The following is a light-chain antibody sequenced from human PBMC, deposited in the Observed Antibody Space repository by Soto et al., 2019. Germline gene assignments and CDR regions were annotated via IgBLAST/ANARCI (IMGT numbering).Light chain of an antibody. V-gene: IGKV1-12*01. Sequence: DIQVTQSPSSVSASVGDRVTITCRASQDISRWLAWYQQKPGKAPKLLIYAASSLQSGVPSRFSGSGSGTDFTLTISNLQPEDSATYFCQQFKSGTWTFGQGTKVEVK. CDR1: QDISRW. J-gene: IGKJ1*01. CDR3: QQFKSGTWT. CDR2: AAS.